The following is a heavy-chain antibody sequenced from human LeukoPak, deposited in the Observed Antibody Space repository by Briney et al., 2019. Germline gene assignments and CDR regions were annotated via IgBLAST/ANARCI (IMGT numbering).Heavy chain of an antibody. CDR3: ARGWGYFDY. J-gene: IGHJ4*02. Sequence: PGGSLRLSCAASGFTFSSYAMSWVRQAPGKGLEWIGYIYYTGSTNYNPSLKSRVTISVDTSKNQFSLKLSSVTAADTAVYYCARGWGYFDYWGQGTLVTVSS. V-gene: IGHV4-59*01. CDR1: GFTFSSYA. D-gene: IGHD3-16*01. CDR2: IYYTGST.